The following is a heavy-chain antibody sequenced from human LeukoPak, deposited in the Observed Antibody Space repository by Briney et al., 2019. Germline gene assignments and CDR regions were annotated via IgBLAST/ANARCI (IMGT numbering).Heavy chain of an antibody. CDR3: AKDLGRVTAPPDWFDP. CDR1: GFTLSSYG. Sequence: GGSLRLSCAASGFTLSSYGMHWVRQAPGKGLEWVAFIRYDGSNKYYADSVKGRFTISRDNSKNTLYLKMSSLRAEDTAVYYCAKDLGRVTAPPDWFDPWGQGTLVTVSS. CDR2: IRYDGSNK. D-gene: IGHD4-23*01. V-gene: IGHV3-30*02. J-gene: IGHJ5*02.